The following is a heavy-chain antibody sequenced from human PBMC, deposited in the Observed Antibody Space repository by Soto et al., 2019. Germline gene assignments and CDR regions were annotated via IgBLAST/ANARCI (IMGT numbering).Heavy chain of an antibody. Sequence: QVQLQESGPGLVKPSQTLSLTCTVSGGSISSGDYSWSWIRQHPGKGLEWIGYIYYSGSTYYNPSRRSGVTTSVDTSKTRFPLKLSSWTAAATAVYYCVRCPHRHPRFASWGQEPWSPSPQ. CDR3: VRCPHRHPRFAS. J-gene: IGHJ4*01. CDR1: GGSISSGDYS. CDR2: IYYSGST. V-gene: IGHV4-31*03.